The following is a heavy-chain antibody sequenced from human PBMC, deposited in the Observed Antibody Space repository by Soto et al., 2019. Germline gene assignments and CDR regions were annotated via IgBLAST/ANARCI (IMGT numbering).Heavy chain of an antibody. Sequence: ASVKVSCQASGYTFTSHYMHWVRQAPGQGLEWMGIINASGGSTSYAQNFQGRVTMTRDTSTSTVYMELSGLRSEDTAVYFCARDREGITLDYWGQGTLVTVSS. CDR3: ARDREGITLDY. CDR1: GYTFTSHY. D-gene: IGHD1-20*01. CDR2: INASGGST. V-gene: IGHV1-46*03. J-gene: IGHJ4*02.